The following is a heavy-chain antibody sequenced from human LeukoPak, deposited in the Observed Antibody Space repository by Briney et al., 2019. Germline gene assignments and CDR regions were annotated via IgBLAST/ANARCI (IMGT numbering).Heavy chain of an antibody. D-gene: IGHD3-22*01. CDR2: ISSRGTST. CDR3: AKERDYCDSSGYFDF. CDR1: GFTFSSYA. J-gene: IGHJ4*02. Sequence: PGGSLRLSCAASGFTFSSYAMSWVRQAPGKGLEWVSAISSRGTSTYYADSVSGQFTISRDDSKNTLYLQMNSLRAEDTAVYYCAKERDYCDSSGYFDFWGQGTLVTVSS. V-gene: IGHV3-23*01.